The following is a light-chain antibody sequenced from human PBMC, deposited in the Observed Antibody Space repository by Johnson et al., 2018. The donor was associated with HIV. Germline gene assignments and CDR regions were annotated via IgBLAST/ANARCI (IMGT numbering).Light chain of an antibody. V-gene: IGLV1-51*01. CDR3: GPWYNSLGVFFV. CDR1: SSNIGNNY. Sequence: QSVLTQSPSVSAAPGQKVTISCSGSSSNIGNNYVSWYQQLPGTAPKLLIYDNNKRPSGIPDRFSGSKSGTSATLGLTGLQTGDEAVYYCGPWYNSLGVFFVFGTGTEVTVL. CDR2: DNN. J-gene: IGLJ1*01.